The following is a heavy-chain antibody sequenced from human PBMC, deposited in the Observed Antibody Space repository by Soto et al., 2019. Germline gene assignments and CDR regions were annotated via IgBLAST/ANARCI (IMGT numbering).Heavy chain of an antibody. CDR2: ISSSSSYI. Sequence: GGSLRLSCAASGFTFSSYSMNWVRQAPGKGLEWVSSISSSSSYIYYADSVKGRFTISRDNAKNSLYLQMNSLREEDTAVYYCAREMATHTEIDYWGQGTLVTVSS. V-gene: IGHV3-21*01. CDR1: GFTFSSYS. J-gene: IGHJ4*02. D-gene: IGHD5-12*01. CDR3: AREMATHTEIDY.